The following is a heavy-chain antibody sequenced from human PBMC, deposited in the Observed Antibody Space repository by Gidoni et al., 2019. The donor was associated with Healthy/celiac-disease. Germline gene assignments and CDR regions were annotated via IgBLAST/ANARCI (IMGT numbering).Heavy chain of an antibody. J-gene: IGHJ4*02. CDR3: ARGEFGGTIVGATWVVY. CDR1: GFTFSSYS. V-gene: IGHV3-30-3*01. CDR2: ISYDGSNK. D-gene: IGHD1-26*01. Sequence: QVQLVESGGGVVQPGRSLRLSCAASGFTFSSYSMHWVRQAPGKGLEWVAVISYDGSNKYYADSVKGRFTISRDKSKNTLYLQMNSLRAEDTAVYYCARGEFGGTIVGATWVVYWGQGTLVTVSS.